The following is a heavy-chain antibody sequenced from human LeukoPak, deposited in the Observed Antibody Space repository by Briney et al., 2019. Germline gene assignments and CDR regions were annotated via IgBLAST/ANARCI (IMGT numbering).Heavy chain of an antibody. D-gene: IGHD6-19*01. Sequence: GGSLRLSCAASGFTVSSNYMSWVRQGPGKGLEWVSVIYSGGSTYYADSVKGRFTISRDNAKNSLYLQMSSLRAEDTAVYYCVRDHSGWSLDPWGQGTLVTVSS. V-gene: IGHV3-53*01. CDR3: VRDHSGWSLDP. CDR1: GFTVSSNY. J-gene: IGHJ5*02. CDR2: IYSGGST.